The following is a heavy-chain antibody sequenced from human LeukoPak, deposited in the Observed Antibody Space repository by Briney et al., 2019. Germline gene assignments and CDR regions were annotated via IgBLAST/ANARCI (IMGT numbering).Heavy chain of an antibody. CDR3: ARAKKNYYDSSGTRGIFDY. CDR1: GFTFSSYW. CDR2: INSDGSST. D-gene: IGHD3-22*01. V-gene: IGHV3-74*01. Sequence: GSLRLSCAASGFTFSSYWMHWVRQAPGKGLVWVSRINSDGSSTSYADSVKGRFTISRDNAKNTLYLQMNSLRAEDTAVYYCARAKKNYYDSSGTRGIFDYWGQGTLVTVSS. J-gene: IGHJ4*02.